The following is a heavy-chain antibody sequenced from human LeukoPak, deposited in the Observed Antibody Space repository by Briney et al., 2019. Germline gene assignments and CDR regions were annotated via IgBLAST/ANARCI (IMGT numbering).Heavy chain of an antibody. Sequence: SQTLSLTCTVSGGSISSGSYYWSWIRQPPGKGLEWIGEINHSGSTNYNPSLKSRVTISVDTSKNQFSLKLSSVTAADTAVYYCARGGPTYYYDSSGYYLSFWGQGTLVTVSS. D-gene: IGHD3-22*01. CDR3: ARGGPTYYYDSSGYYLSF. J-gene: IGHJ4*02. CDR1: GGSISSGSYY. CDR2: INHSGST. V-gene: IGHV4-39*07.